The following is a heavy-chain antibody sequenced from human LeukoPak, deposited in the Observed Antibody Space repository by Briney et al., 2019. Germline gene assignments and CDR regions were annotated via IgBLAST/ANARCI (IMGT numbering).Heavy chain of an antibody. D-gene: IGHD3-10*01. Sequence: PGKSLRLSCAASGFIFNSYGMHWVRQAPGKGLEWVAVTWYDGNKRYHAESVKGRFTISRDNSKNTLYLQMNSLRVEDTAVYYCARDRRHYNSGSILDYWGQGTQVTVSS. CDR2: TWYDGNKR. J-gene: IGHJ4*02. CDR1: GFIFNSYG. CDR3: ARDRRHYNSGSILDY. V-gene: IGHV3-33*01.